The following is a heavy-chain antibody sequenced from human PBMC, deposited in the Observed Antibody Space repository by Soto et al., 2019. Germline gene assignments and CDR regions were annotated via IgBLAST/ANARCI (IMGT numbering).Heavy chain of an antibody. CDR2: IIPIFGTA. CDR3: ARVLPGIAAAGTRKNWFDP. D-gene: IGHD6-13*01. J-gene: IGHJ5*02. V-gene: IGHV1-69*13. CDR1: GGTFSSYA. Sequence: SVKVSCKASGGTFSSYAISWVRQAPGQGLEWMGGIIPIFGTANYAQKFQGRVTITADESTSTAYMELSSLRSEDTAVYYCARVLPGIAAAGTRKNWFDPWGQGTLVTVSS.